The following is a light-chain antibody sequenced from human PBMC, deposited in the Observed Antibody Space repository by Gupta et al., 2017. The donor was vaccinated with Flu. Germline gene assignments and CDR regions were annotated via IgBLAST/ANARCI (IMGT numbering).Light chain of an antibody. Sequence: QSALTQPASVSGAPGQSITMSRTGTRRDIGGYNLVSWYQQHPGKAPKLIIYEGSKRPSGVSNRFSGSKSGNTASLTISGLQAEDDADYYCCSCAGSDTFYVFGTGTKVTVL. CDR2: EGS. J-gene: IGLJ1*01. CDR3: CSCAGSDTFYV. V-gene: IGLV2-23*03. CDR1: RRDIGGYNL.